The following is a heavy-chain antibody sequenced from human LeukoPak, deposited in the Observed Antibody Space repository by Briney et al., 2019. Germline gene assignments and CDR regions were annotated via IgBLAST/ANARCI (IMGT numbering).Heavy chain of an antibody. Sequence: ASVKVSCKASGYTFTSYYINWVRQATGQGLEWMGWMNPNSGNTGYPQKFQGRVTMTRNTSISKGYMELGSVRSEDTAVYYCARGLGGSGSYSDAFDIWGQGTMVTVSS. CDR2: MNPNSGNT. CDR1: GYTFTSYY. D-gene: IGHD1-26*01. V-gene: IGHV1-8*01. J-gene: IGHJ3*02. CDR3: ARGLGGSGSYSDAFDI.